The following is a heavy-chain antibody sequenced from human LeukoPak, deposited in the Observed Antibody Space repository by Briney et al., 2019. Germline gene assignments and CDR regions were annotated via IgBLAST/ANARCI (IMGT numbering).Heavy chain of an antibody. J-gene: IGHJ4*02. D-gene: IGHD2-2*01. CDR2: MNPNSGNT. V-gene: IGHV1-8*01. CDR1: RYTFTSYD. Sequence: GASVKVSCKASRYTFTSYDINWVRQATGQGLEWMGWMNPNSGNTGYAQKFQGRVTMTRDTSISTAYMELSRLRSDDTAVYYCARDPSGYCSSTSCYGYFDYWGQGTLVTVSS. CDR3: ARDPSGYCSSTSCYGYFDY.